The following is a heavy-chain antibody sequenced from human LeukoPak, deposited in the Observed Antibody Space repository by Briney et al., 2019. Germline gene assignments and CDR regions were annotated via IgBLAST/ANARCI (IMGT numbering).Heavy chain of an antibody. D-gene: IGHD3-22*01. CDR1: GFTFSNYG. Sequence: PGGSLRLSCAASGFTFSNYGMHWVRQAPGKGLEWVAVISKDGTDKFYGDSVKGRFTISRDNSKDTLYLQMNSLRAEDTAVYYCAKAFGVYYDSSGYYSGFDYWGQGTLVTVSS. CDR3: AKAFGVYYDSSGYYSGFDY. CDR2: ISKDGTDK. V-gene: IGHV3-30*18. J-gene: IGHJ4*02.